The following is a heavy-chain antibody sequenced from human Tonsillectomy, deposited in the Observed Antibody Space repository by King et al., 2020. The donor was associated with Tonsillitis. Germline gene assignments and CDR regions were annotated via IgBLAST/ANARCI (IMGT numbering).Heavy chain of an antibody. Sequence: VQLVESGGGVVQPGRSLRLSCAASGFSFSTYAMHWVRQAPGKGLEWVAFIHYAGTNQYYADSVKGRFTISRDNSKNTVFLQMNSLRAEDTAVYYCATDRAAGILDYWGQGTLVTVSS. J-gene: IGHJ4*02. CDR1: GFSFSTYA. CDR2: IHYAGTNQ. CDR3: ATDRAAGILDY. V-gene: IGHV3-30*02. D-gene: IGHD6-13*01.